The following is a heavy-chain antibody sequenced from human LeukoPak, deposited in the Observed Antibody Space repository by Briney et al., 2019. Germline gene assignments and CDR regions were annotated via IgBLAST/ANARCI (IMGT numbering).Heavy chain of an antibody. CDR3: ARAGYGSGSYEVWFDP. Sequence: GGSLRLSCAASGFTFSSYAMHWVRQAPGKGLEWVAVISYDGSNKYYADSVKGRFTISRDNSKNTLYLQMNSLRAEDTAVYYCARAGYGSGSYEVWFDPWGQGTLVTVSS. V-gene: IGHV3-30*04. D-gene: IGHD3-10*01. J-gene: IGHJ5*02. CDR1: GFTFSSYA. CDR2: ISYDGSNK.